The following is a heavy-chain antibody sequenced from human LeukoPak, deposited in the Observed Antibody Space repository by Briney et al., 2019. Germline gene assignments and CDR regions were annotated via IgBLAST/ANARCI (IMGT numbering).Heavy chain of an antibody. J-gene: IGHJ5*02. CDR2: INHSGST. Sequence: PSETLSLTCAVYGGSFSGYHWSWIRQPPGKGLEWIGEINHSGSTNYNPSLKSRVTISVDTSKNQFSLKLSSVTAADTAVYYCARRDSIVLMVYRGANWFDPWGQGTLVTVSS. V-gene: IGHV4-34*01. D-gene: IGHD2-8*01. CDR3: ARRDSIVLMVYRGANWFDP. CDR1: GGSFSGYH.